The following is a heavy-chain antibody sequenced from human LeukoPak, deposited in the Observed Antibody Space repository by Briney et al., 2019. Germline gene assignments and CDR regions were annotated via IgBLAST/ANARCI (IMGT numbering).Heavy chain of an antibody. J-gene: IGHJ6*02. CDR3: ARDLYRGVIGVTHYYGMDV. CDR1: GCTFSSYA. D-gene: IGHD3-10*01. CDR2: IIPILGIA. V-gene: IGHV1-69*04. Sequence: SVKVSCKASGCTFSSYAISWVRQAPGQGLEWMGRIIPILGIANYAQKFQGRVTITADKSTSTAYMELSSLRSEATAVYYCARDLYRGVIGVTHYYGMDVWGQGTTVTVSS.